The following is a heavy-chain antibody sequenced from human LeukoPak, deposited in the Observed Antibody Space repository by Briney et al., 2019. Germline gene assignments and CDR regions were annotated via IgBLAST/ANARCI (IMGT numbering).Heavy chain of an antibody. Sequence: GGSLTLSCAASGFTFRNYAMNWVRQAPGKGLEWVSTIYSGSDYIYYADSVKGRFTISRDNAKNSLYLQMNSLRAEDTAIYYCARDLPVSGAYHQFDSWGQGTLVTVSS. J-gene: IGHJ4*02. D-gene: IGHD4/OR15-4a*01. V-gene: IGHV3-21*01. CDR3: ARDLPVSGAYHQFDS. CDR1: GFTFRNYA. CDR2: IYSGSDYI.